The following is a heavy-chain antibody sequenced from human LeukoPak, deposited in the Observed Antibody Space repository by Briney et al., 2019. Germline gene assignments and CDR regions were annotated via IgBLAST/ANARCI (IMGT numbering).Heavy chain of an antibody. CDR3: ARDPAPGSSWYESSP. J-gene: IGHJ5*02. CDR2: IYSGGST. D-gene: IGHD6-13*01. CDR1: GFTVSSNY. V-gene: IGHV3-66*01. Sequence: PGGSLRLSCAASGFTVSSNYMSWGRQAPGKGLGWGSVIYSGGSTYYAHSVKGRFTISRAHSKNPLYLQMNSLRAEDTAVYYCARDPAPGSSWYESSPWGQGNLVTVSS.